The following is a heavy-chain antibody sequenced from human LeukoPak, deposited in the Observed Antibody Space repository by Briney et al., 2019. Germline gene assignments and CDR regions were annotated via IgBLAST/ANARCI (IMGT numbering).Heavy chain of an antibody. CDR3: ARDPLAGTTPMRAFDI. CDR1: GGSISSGGYY. D-gene: IGHD6-19*01. V-gene: IGHV4-30-2*01. CDR2: IYHSGST. J-gene: IGHJ3*02. Sequence: SETLSLTCTVSGGSISSGGYYWSWIRQPPGKGLEWIGYIYHSGSTYYNPSLKSRVTISADRSKNQFSLKLSSVTAADTAVYYCARDPLAGTTPMRAFDIWGQGTMVTVSS.